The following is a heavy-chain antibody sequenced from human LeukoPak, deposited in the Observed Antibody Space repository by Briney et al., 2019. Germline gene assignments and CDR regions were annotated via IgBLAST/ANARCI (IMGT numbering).Heavy chain of an antibody. Sequence: PGGSLRLSCAASGFTFSSYAMHWVRQAPGKGLEWVAVISYDGSNKYYADSVKGRFTISRDNSKNTLYLQMNSLRAEDTAVYYCARDLVSSTRIQLWFNHYYGMDVWGQGTTVTVSS. CDR2: ISYDGSNK. J-gene: IGHJ6*02. V-gene: IGHV3-30*04. CDR1: GFTFSSYA. D-gene: IGHD5-18*01. CDR3: ARDLVSSTRIQLWFNHYYGMDV.